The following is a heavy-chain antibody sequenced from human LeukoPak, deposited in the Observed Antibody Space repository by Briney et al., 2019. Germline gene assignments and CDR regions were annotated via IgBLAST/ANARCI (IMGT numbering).Heavy chain of an antibody. J-gene: IGHJ4*02. CDR1: GYTFTSYG. CDR3: ARVGGSSSWSLDYYFDY. V-gene: IGHV1-18*01. CDR2: ISAYNGNT. D-gene: IGHD6-13*01. Sequence: ASVKVSCKASGYTFTSYGISWVRQAPGQGLEWMGWISAYNGNTNYAQKPQGRVTMTTDTSTSTAYMELRSLRSDDTAVYYCARVGGSSSWSLDYYFDYWGQGTPVTVSS.